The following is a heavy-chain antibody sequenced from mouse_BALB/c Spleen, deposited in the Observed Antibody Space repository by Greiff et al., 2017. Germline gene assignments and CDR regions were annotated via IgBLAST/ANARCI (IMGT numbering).Heavy chain of an antibody. Sequence: EVMLVESGGGLVQPGGSRKLSCAASGFTFSDYGMAWVRQAPGKGPEWVAFISNLAYSIYYADTVTGRFTISRENAKNTLYLEMSSLRSEDTAMYYCARAYDGYSFAYWGQGTLVTVSA. CDR1: GFTFSDYG. V-gene: IGHV5-15*02. CDR3: ARAYDGYSFAY. J-gene: IGHJ3*01. D-gene: IGHD2-3*01. CDR2: ISNLAYSI.